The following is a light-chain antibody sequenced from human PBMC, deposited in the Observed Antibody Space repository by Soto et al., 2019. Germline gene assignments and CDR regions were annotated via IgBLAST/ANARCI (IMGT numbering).Light chain of an antibody. CDR3: QQRSNWPT. J-gene: IGKJ5*01. CDR2: GAS. V-gene: IGKV3D-20*02. CDR1: QSVSSSY. Sequence: EIVLTQSPGTLSLSPGERATLSCRASQSVSSSYLAWFQQKPGQAPRLLIYGASTRATGIPARFSGSGSGTEFTVTISSLEPEDFAVYYCQQRSNWPTFGQGTRLEIK.